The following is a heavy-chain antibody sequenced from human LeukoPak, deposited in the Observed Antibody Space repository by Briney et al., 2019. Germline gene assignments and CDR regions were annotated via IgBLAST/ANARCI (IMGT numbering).Heavy chain of an antibody. CDR3: ASSSSGWYYYGMDV. CDR1: GFTVSSNY. J-gene: IGHJ6*04. V-gene: IGHV3-53*01. Sequence: GGFLRLSCAASGFTVSSNYMSWVRQAPGKGLEWVSVIYSGGSTYYADSVKGRFTISRDNSKNTLYLQMNSLRAEDTAVYYCASSSSGWYYYGMDVWGKGTTVTVSS. D-gene: IGHD6-19*01. CDR2: IYSGGST.